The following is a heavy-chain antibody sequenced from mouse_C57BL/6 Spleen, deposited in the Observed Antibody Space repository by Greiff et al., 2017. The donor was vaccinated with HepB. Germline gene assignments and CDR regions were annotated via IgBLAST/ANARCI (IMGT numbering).Heavy chain of an antibody. CDR1: GYSFTGYY. D-gene: IGHD1-3*01. J-gene: IGHJ4*01. V-gene: IGHV1-42*01. CDR2: INPSTGGN. Sequence: EVQLQQSGPELVKPGASVKISCKASGYSFTGYYMNWVKQSPEKSLEWIGEINPSTGGNTYNQKCKAKATLTVDTSSSPAYMQIKSLTSEDSAVYYCARLKGLDYAMDYWGQGTSVTDSS. CDR3: ARLKGLDYAMDY.